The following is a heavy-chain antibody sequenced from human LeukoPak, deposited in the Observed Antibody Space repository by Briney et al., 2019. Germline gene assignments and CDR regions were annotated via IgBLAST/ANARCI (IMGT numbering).Heavy chain of an antibody. J-gene: IGHJ2*01. CDR1: GGSISSSSYY. V-gene: IGHV4-39*07. D-gene: IGHD1-20*01. CDR2: IYYSGST. CDR3: ARADNWNLYWYFDL. Sequence: KPSETLSLTCTVSGGSISSSSYYWGWIRQPPGKGLEWIGSIYYSGSTYYSPSLTSRVTISVDRSKNQFSLNLSSVTAADTAVYYCARADNWNLYWYFDLWGRGTLVTVSS.